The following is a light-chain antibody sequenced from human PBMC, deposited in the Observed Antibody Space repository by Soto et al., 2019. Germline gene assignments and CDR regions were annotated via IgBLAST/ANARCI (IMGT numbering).Light chain of an antibody. V-gene: IGKV3-15*01. CDR1: QSISSE. J-gene: IGKJ2*01. CDR2: GAS. Sequence: EIVMTQSPATLSVSPGESATLSCRASQSISSELAWYQQKPGQPPRLLIYGASTRATGVPARFTGSGSGSDFTLTVRALQSEDFAVYYCQPGHNWPLTFGQGTRLEI. CDR3: QPGHNWPLT.